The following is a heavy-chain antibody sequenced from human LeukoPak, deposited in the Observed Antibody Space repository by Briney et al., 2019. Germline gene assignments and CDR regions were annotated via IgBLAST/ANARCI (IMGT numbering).Heavy chain of an antibody. CDR2: FDPEDGET. D-gene: IGHD6-13*01. J-gene: IGHJ4*02. V-gene: IGHV1-24*01. Sequence: AASVKVSCKVSGYTLTELSMHWARQAPGKGLEWMGGFDPEDGETIYAQKFQGRVTMTEDTSTDTAYMELSSLRSEDTAVYYCARAAPMGYSSSWYGYFDYWGQGTLVTVSS. CDR3: ARAAPMGYSSSWYGYFDY. CDR1: GYTLTELS.